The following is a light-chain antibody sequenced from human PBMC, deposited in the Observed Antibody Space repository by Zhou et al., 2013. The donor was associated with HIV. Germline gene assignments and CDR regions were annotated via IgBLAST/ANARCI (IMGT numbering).Light chain of an antibody. J-gene: IGKJ5*01. CDR2: AAS. CDR3: QRYNSAPLIT. CDR1: QGISSY. V-gene: IGKV1-9*01. Sequence: IQLTQSPSSLSASVGDRVTITCRASQGISSYLAWYQQKPGKAPKLLIYAASTLQSGVPSRFSGSGSGTDFTLTISSLQPEDFATYYCQRYNSAPLITFGQGTRLDIK.